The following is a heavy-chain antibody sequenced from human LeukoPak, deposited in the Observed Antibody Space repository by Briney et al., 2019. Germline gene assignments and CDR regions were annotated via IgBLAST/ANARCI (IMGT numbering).Heavy chain of an antibody. V-gene: IGHV3-23*01. D-gene: IGHD4-17*01. J-gene: IGHJ4*02. CDR1: GFTFSNYA. CDR2: ISDSGRRT. CDR3: ARDAAVTFPMSTFRY. Sequence: PGGSLRLSCAASGFTFSNYAMSWVRQAPGNGLEWVSGISDSGRRTYYGNSVKGRFTISRDNSKNTVYLQMNSLRAEDTAVYYCARDAAVTFPMSTFRYWGQGTLVTVSS.